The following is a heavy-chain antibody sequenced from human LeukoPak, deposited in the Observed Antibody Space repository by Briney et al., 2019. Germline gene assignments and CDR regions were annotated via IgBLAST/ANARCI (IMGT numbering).Heavy chain of an antibody. D-gene: IGHD3-16*02. CDR3: ARLSHYFDY. CDR2: IYTSGST. CDR1: GGSISSYY. J-gene: IGHJ4*02. V-gene: IGHV4-4*09. Sequence: PSETLSLTCTVSGGSISSYYWSWIRQPPGKGLEWIGYIYTSGSTNYNPSHKSRVTISVDTSKNQFSLKLSSVTAADTAVYYCARLSHYFDYWGQGTLVTVSS.